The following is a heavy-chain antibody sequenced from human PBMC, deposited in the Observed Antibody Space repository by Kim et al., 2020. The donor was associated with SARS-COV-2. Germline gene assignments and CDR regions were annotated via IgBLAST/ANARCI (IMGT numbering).Heavy chain of an antibody. D-gene: IGHD2-15*01. V-gene: IGHV1-2*06. CDR1: GYSFTDYY. J-gene: IGHJ5*02. CDR3: AKIDCPDTPCYGHGWLDP. Sequence: ASVKVSCKASGYSFTDYYIHWMRQAPGQGLEWMGRINPNSGDPIFAPKFQGRLTLSRDTSISTAHMELTRLTSDDTAVYFCAKIDCPDTPCYGHGWLDPWGQGSPGTVS. CDR2: INPNSGDP.